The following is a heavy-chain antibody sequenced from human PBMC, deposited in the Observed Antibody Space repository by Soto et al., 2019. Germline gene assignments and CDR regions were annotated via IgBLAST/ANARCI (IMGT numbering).Heavy chain of an antibody. CDR1: GYTFTSYG. D-gene: IGHD2-15*01. Sequence: ASVKVSCKASGYTFTSYGISWVRQAPGQGLEWMGWISAYNGNTNYAQKLQGRVTMTTDTSTSTAYMELRSLRSDDTAVYYCARLRGNCSGGSCYSSWYDPWGQGTLVTVSS. CDR2: ISAYNGNT. J-gene: IGHJ5*02. V-gene: IGHV1-18*01. CDR3: ARLRGNCSGGSCYSSWYDP.